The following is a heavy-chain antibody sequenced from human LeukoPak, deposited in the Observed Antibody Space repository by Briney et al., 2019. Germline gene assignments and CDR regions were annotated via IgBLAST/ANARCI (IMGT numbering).Heavy chain of an antibody. D-gene: IGHD2-21*02. V-gene: IGHV4-39*01. J-gene: IGHJ4*02. CDR2: IYYSGST. CDR3: ARQNLAYCGGDCSVPDY. Sequence: WVRQAPGKGLEWIGSIYYSGSTYYNPSLKSRVTISVDTSKNQFSLKLSSVTAADTAVYYCARQNLAYCGGDCSVPDYWGQGTLVTVSS.